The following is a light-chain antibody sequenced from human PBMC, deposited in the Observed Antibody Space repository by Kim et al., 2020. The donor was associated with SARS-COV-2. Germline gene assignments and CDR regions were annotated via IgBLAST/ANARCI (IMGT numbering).Light chain of an antibody. CDR3: QQYNNWPPDS. CDR1: QSVSSN. CDR2: GAS. Sequence: VSRWKSATRSCRASQSVSSNLAWYQPTPGQAPRLLIYGASTRATGIPARFSGSASGTEFTLTISSLQSEDFAVYYCQQYNNWPPDSFGQGTKLEIK. V-gene: IGKV3-15*01. J-gene: IGKJ2*03.